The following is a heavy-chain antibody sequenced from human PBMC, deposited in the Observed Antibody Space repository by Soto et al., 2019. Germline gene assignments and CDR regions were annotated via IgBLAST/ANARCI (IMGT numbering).Heavy chain of an antibody. J-gene: IGHJ5*02. Sequence: PSGTLSLTCAISGDSVSSYSAAWNWIRKSPSGGLEWLGRTYYRSRFFSDYAESVKSRIIINPDTSKNQFSLQLKSVTPEDTAVHYCVRERYSISGWFDPWGQGTPVTVSS. D-gene: IGHD3-10*01. V-gene: IGHV6-1*01. CDR3: VRERYSISGWFDP. CDR1: GDSVSSYSAA. CDR2: TYYRSRFFS.